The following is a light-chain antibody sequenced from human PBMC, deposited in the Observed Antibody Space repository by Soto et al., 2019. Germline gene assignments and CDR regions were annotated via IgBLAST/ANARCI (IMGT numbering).Light chain of an antibody. CDR3: TSYTTSGSLV. V-gene: IGLV2-14*01. CDR1: SSDVGGYNY. Sequence: QSALTQPASVSGSPGQSITISCTGTSSDVGGYNYVSWYQQHPGKAPKLMIYDVSNRPSGVSNRFSGSKSGNTASLTISGLQAEYEADYYGTSYTTSGSLVFGGGTKLTVL. J-gene: IGLJ2*01. CDR2: DVS.